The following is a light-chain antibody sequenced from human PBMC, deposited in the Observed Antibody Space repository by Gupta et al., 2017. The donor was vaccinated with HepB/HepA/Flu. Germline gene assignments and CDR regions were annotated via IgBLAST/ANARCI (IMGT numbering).Light chain of an antibody. CDR1: QSVGTY. J-gene: IGKJ2*01. CDR2: DAS. Sequence: ELVLTQSPGTLSLSPGERATLSCRASQSVGTYLAWYQQKPGQAPRLLIFDASTRINGIPDRFSGSGSGTDFTLTSSRREPEDFAVYYGQQDGRSIFFGHGTKLQIK. V-gene: IGKV3-20*01. CDR3: QQDGRSIF.